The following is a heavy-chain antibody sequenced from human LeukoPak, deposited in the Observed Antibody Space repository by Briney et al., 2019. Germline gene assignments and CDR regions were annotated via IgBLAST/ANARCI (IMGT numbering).Heavy chain of an antibody. V-gene: IGHV4-39*01. Sequence: SETLSLTCTVSGGSISSYNWGWIRQPPGKGLEWIGSIYYSGSTYYNPSLKSRVAISVDTSKNQFSLKLSSVTAADTALYYCARRRPYCGGDCYSFDYWGQGTLVTVSS. CDR1: GGSISSYN. J-gene: IGHJ4*02. CDR2: IYYSGST. CDR3: ARRRPYCGGDCYSFDY. D-gene: IGHD2-21*02.